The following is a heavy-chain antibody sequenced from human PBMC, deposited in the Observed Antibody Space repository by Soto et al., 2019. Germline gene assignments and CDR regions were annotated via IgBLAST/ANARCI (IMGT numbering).Heavy chain of an antibody. J-gene: IGHJ4*02. Sequence: QGQVVQSGAEVKEPGASVKVSCKASGYYDFNWVRQAPGQGLEWMGWMILNGGGTGNAQKFQGRVTMTGDTSTSTAYMELSGLTSEDTAVYYCVTYQQAAAFTNWGQGTLVTVSS. V-gene: IGHV1-8*01. CDR1: GYYD. D-gene: IGHD6-13*01. CDR3: VTYQQAAAFTN. CDR2: MILNGGGT.